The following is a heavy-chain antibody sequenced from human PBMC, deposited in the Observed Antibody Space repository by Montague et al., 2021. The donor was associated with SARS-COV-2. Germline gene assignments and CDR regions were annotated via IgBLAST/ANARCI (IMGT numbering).Heavy chain of an antibody. J-gene: IGHJ5*01. CDR1: GFTFSNYW. V-gene: IGHV3-7*01. CDR2: IHQDGKSL. D-gene: IGHD2-15*01. CDR3: ARYPGIPSAATEGHFDS. Sequence: SLRLSCAASGFTFSNYWMSWVRQAPGKGPEWVANIHQDGKSLYSMESVSGRFTISRDNSRNSLYLQMSRLRDDDTAVYYCARYPGIPSAATEGHFDSWGQGILVTVSS.